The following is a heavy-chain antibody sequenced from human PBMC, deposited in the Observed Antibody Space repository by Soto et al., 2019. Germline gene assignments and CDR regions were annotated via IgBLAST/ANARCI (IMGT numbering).Heavy chain of an antibody. CDR3: ARARDSSGYYDY. J-gene: IGHJ4*02. CDR1: GGSISSGGYY. V-gene: IGHV4-31*03. CDR2: IYYSGST. Sequence: HSETLSLTCTVSGGSISSGGYYWSWIRQHPGKGLEWIGYIYYSGSTYYNPSLKSRVTISVDTSKNQFSLKLSSVTAADTAVYYCARARDSSGYYDYWGQGTLVTVSS. D-gene: IGHD3-22*01.